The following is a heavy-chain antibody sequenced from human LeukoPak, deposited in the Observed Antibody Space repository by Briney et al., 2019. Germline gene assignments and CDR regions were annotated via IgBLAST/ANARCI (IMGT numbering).Heavy chain of an antibody. CDR3: TKDYWGPDY. D-gene: IGHD7-27*01. CDR2: IHPDGSTT. Sequence: GGSLRLSCAASGFTFSDSWMHWVRQAPGKGLVWVSRIHPDGSTTDYADSVQGRFIVSRDNAKNTLYLQMHSLGSEDTAVYYCTKDYWGPDYWGQGTLVTVSS. CDR1: GFTFSDSW. V-gene: IGHV3-74*01. J-gene: IGHJ4*02.